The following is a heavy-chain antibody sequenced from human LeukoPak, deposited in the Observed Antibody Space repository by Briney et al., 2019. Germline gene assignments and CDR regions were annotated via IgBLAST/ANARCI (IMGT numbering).Heavy chain of an antibody. V-gene: IGHV3-30*04. Sequence: PGGSLRLSCAASGFTFSSYAMHWVRQAPGKGLEWVAVISYDGSNKYYADSVKGRFTISRDNSKNTLYLQMNSLRAEDTAVYYCARGPYSSGYFYYFDYWGQGTLVTVSS. CDR2: ISYDGSNK. CDR3: ARGPYSSGYFYYFDY. J-gene: IGHJ4*02. CDR1: GFTFSSYA. D-gene: IGHD3-22*01.